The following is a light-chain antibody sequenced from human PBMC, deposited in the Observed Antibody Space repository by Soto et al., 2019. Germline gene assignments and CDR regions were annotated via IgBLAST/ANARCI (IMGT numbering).Light chain of an antibody. V-gene: IGLV2-8*01. Sequence: QSALTQPPSASESPGQSVTISCTGTRSDVGGYNYVSWYQQHPGKAPKLMICDVTKRPSGVPDRFSGSKSGNTASLTVSGLQAEGEADYYCSSYAGSNNLYVFGTGTKLTVL. CDR1: RSDVGGYNY. CDR3: SSYAGSNNLYV. CDR2: DVT. J-gene: IGLJ1*01.